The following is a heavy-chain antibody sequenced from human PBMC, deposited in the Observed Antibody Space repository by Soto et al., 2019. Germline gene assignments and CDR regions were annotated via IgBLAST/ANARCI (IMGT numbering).Heavy chain of an antibody. J-gene: IGHJ5*02. V-gene: IGHV1-69*06. CDR3: ARGSSGWYSRSNWFDP. CDR1: GGTFSSYA. Sequence: ASVKVSCKAAGGTFSSYAISWVRQAPGQGLDWMGGIIPIFGTANYAQKFQGRVTITADKSTSTACMELSSLRSEDTAVYYCARGSSGWYSRSNWFDPWGQGTLVTVSS. D-gene: IGHD6-19*01. CDR2: IIPIFGTA.